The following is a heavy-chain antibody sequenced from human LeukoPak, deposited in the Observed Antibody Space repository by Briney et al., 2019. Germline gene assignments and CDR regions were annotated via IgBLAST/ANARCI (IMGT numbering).Heavy chain of an antibody. J-gene: IGHJ4*02. D-gene: IGHD6-13*01. CDR3: AKDGFVPPPHSSSSGRPYYFDS. Sequence: GGSLRLSCAASGFTFSSYGMSWVRQAPGKGLEWVSAISGSGGSTYYADSVKGRFTISRDNSKNTLYLQMNSLRAEDTAIYYCAKDGFVPPPHSSSSGRPYYFDSWGQGTLVTVSS. CDR2: ISGSGGST. V-gene: IGHV3-23*01. CDR1: GFTFSSYG.